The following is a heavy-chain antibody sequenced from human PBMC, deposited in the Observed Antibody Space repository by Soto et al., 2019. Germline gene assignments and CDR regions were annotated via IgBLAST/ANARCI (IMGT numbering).Heavy chain of an antibody. CDR1: GGSISSGDYY. CDR3: ARGRSSSWYRGVIYYYGMDV. Sequence: SSETLSLTCTVSGGSISSGDYYWSWIRQPPGKGLEWLGEINHSGSTNYNPSLKSRVTISLDTSKNQFSLKLSSVTAADTAVYYCARGRSSSWYRGVIYYYGMDVWGQGTTVTVSS. J-gene: IGHJ6*02. D-gene: IGHD6-13*01. V-gene: IGHV4-30-4*01. CDR2: INHSGST.